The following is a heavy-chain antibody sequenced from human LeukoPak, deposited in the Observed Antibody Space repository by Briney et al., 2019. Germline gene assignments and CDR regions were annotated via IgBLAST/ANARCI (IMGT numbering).Heavy chain of an antibody. V-gene: IGHV3-23*01. CDR3: AKGSGYDTDFDY. D-gene: IGHD5-12*01. Sequence: GGSLRLSCAASGFTFSTYVMSWVRQAPGKGLEWVSGISGSGDNTYYADSVKGRFTISRDNSENTLYLQMNSLRAEDTAVYYCAKGSGYDTDFDYWGQGTLVSVSS. CDR2: ISGSGDNT. J-gene: IGHJ4*02. CDR1: GFTFSTYV.